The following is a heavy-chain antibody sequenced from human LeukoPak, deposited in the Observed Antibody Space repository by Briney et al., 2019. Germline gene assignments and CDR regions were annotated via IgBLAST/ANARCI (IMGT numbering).Heavy chain of an antibody. CDR3: ASELRDTNYDFEY. CDR2: ISYNGGEK. J-gene: IGHJ4*02. CDR1: GFTFSTYA. Sequence: QAGGSLRLSCAASGFTFSTYAMHWVRQAPGKGLEWVAFISYNGGEKYYPDSVKGRFTISRDNSKNTLYLQMNSLGAEDTAVYYCASELRDTNYDFEYWGQTTLVTVSS. D-gene: IGHD4-11*01. V-gene: IGHV3-30*04.